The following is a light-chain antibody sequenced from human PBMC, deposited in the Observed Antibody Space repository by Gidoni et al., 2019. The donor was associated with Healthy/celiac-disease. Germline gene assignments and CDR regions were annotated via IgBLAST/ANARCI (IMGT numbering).Light chain of an antibody. CDR2: WES. Sequence: VMSQSPQSLAVSLGERATNNCKSSQRVLHSSNNKNYLAWYQHNPGQPPKLLIYWESTRESRVPDRFSGSGSGIDFTLTISSLQAEDVAVYYCQQYYSTPLTFXQXTKVEIK. V-gene: IGKV4-1*01. CDR1: QRVLHSSNNKNY. CDR3: QQYYSTPLT. J-gene: IGKJ1*01.